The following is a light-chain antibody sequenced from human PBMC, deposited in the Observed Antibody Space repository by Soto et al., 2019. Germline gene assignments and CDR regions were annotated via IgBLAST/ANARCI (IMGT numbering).Light chain of an antibody. CDR1: SSDVGGYNY. CDR2: EVT. J-gene: IGLJ1*01. V-gene: IGLV2-8*01. CDR3: MSYAGMYTYV. Sequence: QSALTQPPSASGSPGQSVTISCTGTSSDVGGYNYLSWYQHRPGKAPPLIIYEVTKRPSGVPNRFFGSKSGNTASLTVSGLQAEDEADYFCMSYAGMYTYVFGTGTKVTVL.